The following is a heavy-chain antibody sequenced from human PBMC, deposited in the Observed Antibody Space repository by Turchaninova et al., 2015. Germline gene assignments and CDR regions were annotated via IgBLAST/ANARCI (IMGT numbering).Heavy chain of an antibody. CDR2: IKKKSDGGTT. J-gene: IGHJ4*02. D-gene: IGHD1-26*01. Sequence: EVQLVESGGGLVKPGESLRLSWGASGFTFSNAWMGWVRQAPGKGRGWLGRIKKKSDGGTTDYVAPVKGRFTISRDDSQSTLYLQMNSLKTDDTAVYYCTSGPSVGAIDFWGQGALVTVSS. V-gene: IGHV3-15*01. CDR3: TSGPSVGAIDF. CDR1: GFTFSNAW.